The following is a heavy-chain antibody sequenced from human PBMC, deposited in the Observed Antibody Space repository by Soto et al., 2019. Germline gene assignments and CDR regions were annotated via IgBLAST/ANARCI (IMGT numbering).Heavy chain of an antibody. D-gene: IGHD4-4*01. J-gene: IGHJ4*02. Sequence: GGSLRLSCAASGFTFSSYAMSWVRQAPGKGLEWVSAISGSGGSTYYADSVKGRCTISRDNSKNTLYLQMNSLRAEDTAVYYCAKASEMATITHFDYWGQGTLVTVSS. V-gene: IGHV3-23*01. CDR3: AKASEMATITHFDY. CDR1: GFTFSSYA. CDR2: ISGSGGST.